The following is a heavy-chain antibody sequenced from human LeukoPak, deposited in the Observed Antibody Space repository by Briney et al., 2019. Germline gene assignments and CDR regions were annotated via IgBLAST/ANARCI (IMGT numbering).Heavy chain of an antibody. J-gene: IGHJ4*02. CDR1: GGTFSSYA. CDR2: IIPIFGTA. V-gene: IGHV1-69*06. D-gene: IGHD3-3*01. Sequence: SVKVSCKASGGTFSSYAISWVRQAPGQGLEWMGGIIPIFGTANYAQKFQGRVTITADKSTSTAYMELSSLRSKDTAVYYCARGGGGYDFWSGYLSYWGQGTLVTVSS. CDR3: ARGGGGYDFWSGYLSY.